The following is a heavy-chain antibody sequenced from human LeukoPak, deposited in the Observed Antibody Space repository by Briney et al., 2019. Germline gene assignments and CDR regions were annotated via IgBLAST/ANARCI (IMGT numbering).Heavy chain of an antibody. CDR3: ARSEMADY. V-gene: IGHV1-2*02. J-gene: IGHJ4*02. CDR1: GYISTGYY. Sequence: GASVKVSCKASGYISTGYYMHWGRQAPGQGLEWMGWINPDSGATNYAQRFQGRVTMTRDTSISTAYMELSRLRSDDTALYYCARSEMADYWGQGTLVTVSS. CDR2: INPDSGAT. D-gene: IGHD1-14*01.